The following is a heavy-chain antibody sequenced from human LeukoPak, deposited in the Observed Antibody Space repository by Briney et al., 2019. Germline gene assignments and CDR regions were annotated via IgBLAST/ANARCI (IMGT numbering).Heavy chain of an antibody. D-gene: IGHD1-26*01. CDR3: AKDQNSGSYQYFDY. J-gene: IGHJ4*02. CDR1: GFTFDDYA. Sequence: SGRSLTLSCAASGFTFDDYAMHWVRQAPGKGLEWVSGISWNSGSIGYADSVKGRFTISRDNAKNSLYLQMNSLRAEDTALYYCAKDQNSGSYQYFDYWGQETLVTVSS. CDR2: ISWNSGSI. V-gene: IGHV3-9*01.